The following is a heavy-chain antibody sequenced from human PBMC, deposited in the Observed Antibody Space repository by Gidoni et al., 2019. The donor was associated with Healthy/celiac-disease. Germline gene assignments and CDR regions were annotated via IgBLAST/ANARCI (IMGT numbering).Heavy chain of an antibody. CDR3: ARDAYYYDSSGYHDH. D-gene: IGHD3-22*01. CDR1: GGTFRSYA. Sequence: QVQLVQSGAEVKKPGSSVKVSCKASGGTFRSYAIRWVRQAPGQGLEWMGGIIPIFGTANYAQKFQGRVTITADESTSTAYMELSSLRSEDTAVYYCARDAYYYDSSGYHDHWGQGTLVTVSS. V-gene: IGHV1-69*01. CDR2: IIPIFGTA. J-gene: IGHJ4*02.